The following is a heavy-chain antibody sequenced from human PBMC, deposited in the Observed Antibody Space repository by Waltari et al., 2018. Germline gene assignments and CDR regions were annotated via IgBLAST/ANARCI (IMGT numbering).Heavy chain of an antibody. J-gene: IGHJ4*02. CDR2: ISSNSLFR. V-gene: IGHV3-11*05. CDR3: VSDSPAADY. Sequence: QVQLVESGGGLVKPGGSGRRPCAAAGFRFRDFYVAGIRQAQGKGLEWISYISSNSLFRHYAASVKGRFTISRDNAKKSLYLEMNSLRAEDTAIYYCVSDSPAADYWGQGTLVTVSS. CDR1: GFRFRDFY. D-gene: IGHD6-25*01.